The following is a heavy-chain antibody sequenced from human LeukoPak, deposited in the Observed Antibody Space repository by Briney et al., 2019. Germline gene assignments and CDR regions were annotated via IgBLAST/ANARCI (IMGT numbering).Heavy chain of an antibody. CDR3: ARDRRLSYFDY. CDR2: IWYDGSNK. D-gene: IGHD6-25*01. CDR1: GLTFSSYG. Sequence: GRSLRLSCAASGLTFSSYGMHWVRQAPGKGLEWVAVIWYDGSNKYYADSVKGRFTISRDNSENTLYLQMNSLRDEDTAVYYCARDRRLSYFDYWGQGTLVTVSS. V-gene: IGHV3-33*01. J-gene: IGHJ4*02.